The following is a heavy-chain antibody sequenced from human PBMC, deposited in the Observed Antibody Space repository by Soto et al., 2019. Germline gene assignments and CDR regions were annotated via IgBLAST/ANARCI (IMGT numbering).Heavy chain of an antibody. CDR1: GYTFTSYD. CDR3: ARSPRNWGFDY. Sequence: ASVKVSRKASGYTFTSYDINWVRQATGQGLEWMGWMNPNSGNTGYAQKFQGRVTMTRDTSITTAYMELSSMRSEDTAMYFCARSPRNWGFDYWGLGTLVTVSS. CDR2: MNPNSGNT. J-gene: IGHJ4*02. D-gene: IGHD7-27*01. V-gene: IGHV1-8*01.